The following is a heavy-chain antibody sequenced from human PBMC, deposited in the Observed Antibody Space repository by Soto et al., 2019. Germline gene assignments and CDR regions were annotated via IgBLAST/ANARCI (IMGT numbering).Heavy chain of an antibody. D-gene: IGHD3-10*01. CDR2: INAGNGNT. CDR1: GYTFTIYA. V-gene: IGHV1-3*01. J-gene: IGHJ6*02. Sequence: ASVKVSCKSSGYTFTIYAMHWVRQAPGQRLEWMGWINAGNGNTKYSQKFQGRVTITRDTSASTAYMELSSLRSEDTAVYYCARDPYYYGSGSYYPSYYYYGMDVWGQGTTVTVSS. CDR3: ARDPYYYGSGSYYPSYYYYGMDV.